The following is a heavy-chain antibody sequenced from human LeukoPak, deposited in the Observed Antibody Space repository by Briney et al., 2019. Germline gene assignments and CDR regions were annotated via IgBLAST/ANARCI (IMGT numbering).Heavy chain of an antibody. J-gene: IGHJ4*02. CDR3: AKDRSEWEIDY. V-gene: IGHV3-23*01. D-gene: IGHD1-26*01. CDR1: GFTFSSYA. Sequence: SGGSLRLSCAASGFTFSSYAMTWVRQAPGKGLEWVSSISGSGGATYYADSVKGRFTISRDNSKNTLYVQMNSLRAEDTAVYYCAKDRSEWEIDYWGQGTLVTVSS. CDR2: ISGSGGAT.